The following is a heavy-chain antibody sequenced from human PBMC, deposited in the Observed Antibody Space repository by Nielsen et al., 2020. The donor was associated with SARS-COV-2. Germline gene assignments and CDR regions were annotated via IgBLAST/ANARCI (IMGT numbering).Heavy chain of an antibody. D-gene: IGHD6-13*01. V-gene: IGHV4-34*01. J-gene: IGHJ5*02. Sequence: GSLRLSCAASGFTFSSYGMHWIRQPPGKGLEWIGEINHSGSTNYNPSLKSRVTISVDTSKNQFSLKLSSVTAADTAVYYCARGVEMSIAAAGRGVNWFDPWGQGTLVTVSS. CDR2: INHSGST. CDR1: GFTFSSYG. CDR3: ARGVEMSIAAAGRGVNWFDP.